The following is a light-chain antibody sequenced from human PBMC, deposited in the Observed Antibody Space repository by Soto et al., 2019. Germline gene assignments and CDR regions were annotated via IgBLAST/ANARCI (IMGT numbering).Light chain of an antibody. Sequence: EIVLTQSPATLSLSPGERATLSCRASQSVNSYLACYQQKPGQAPRLLIYDASNRATGIPARFSGSGSGTDFTLTISSLEPEDFGVYYCQQRSNWPPWTFGQGTKVEIK. V-gene: IGKV3-11*01. CDR3: QQRSNWPPWT. CDR1: QSVNSY. CDR2: DAS. J-gene: IGKJ1*01.